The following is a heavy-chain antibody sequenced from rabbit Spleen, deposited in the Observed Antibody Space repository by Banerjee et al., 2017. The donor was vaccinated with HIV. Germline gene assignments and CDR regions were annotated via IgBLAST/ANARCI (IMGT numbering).Heavy chain of an antibody. D-gene: IGHD4-1*01. Sequence: QSLEESGGDLVKPGASLTLTCTASGFSFSSRYYMCWVRQAPGKGLEWIACIYAGSSGDTYYASWAKGRFTISRTSSTTVTLQMTSLTAADTATYFCARETSSGWGVVSFYFNLWGPGTLVTVS. CDR2: IYAGSSGDT. CDR3: ARETSSGWGVVSFYFNL. J-gene: IGHJ4*01. CDR1: GFSFSSRYY. V-gene: IGHV1S40*01.